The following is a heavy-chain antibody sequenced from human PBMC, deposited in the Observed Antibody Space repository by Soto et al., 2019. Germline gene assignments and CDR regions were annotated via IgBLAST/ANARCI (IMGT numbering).Heavy chain of an antibody. J-gene: IGHJ4*02. Sequence: SETLSLTCTVSGGSISGTSFYWGWIRQPPGKGLEWVGYIYYSGSTNYNPSLKSRVTISVDTSKNQFSLKLSSVTAADTAVYYCARVNSSGWYWYFDYWGQGTLVTVSS. CDR3: ARVNSSGWYWYFDY. D-gene: IGHD6-19*01. CDR1: GGSISGTSFY. CDR2: IYYSGST. V-gene: IGHV4-61*05.